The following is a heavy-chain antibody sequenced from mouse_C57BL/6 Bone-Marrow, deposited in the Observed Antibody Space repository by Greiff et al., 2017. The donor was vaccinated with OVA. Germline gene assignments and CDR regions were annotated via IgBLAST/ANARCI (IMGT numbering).Heavy chain of an antibody. D-gene: IGHD1-1*01. V-gene: IGHV1-62-2*01. CDR3: ARHPIYYYGSSYFYWYFDV. CDR1: GYTFTEYT. Sequence: VQLQQSGAELVKPGASVKLSCKASGYTFTEYTIHWVKQRSGQGLEWIGWFYPGSGSIKYNEKFKDKATLTADKSSSTVYMELSRLTSEDSAVYFCARHPIYYYGSSYFYWYFDVWGTGTTVTVSS. CDR2: FYPGSGSI. J-gene: IGHJ1*03.